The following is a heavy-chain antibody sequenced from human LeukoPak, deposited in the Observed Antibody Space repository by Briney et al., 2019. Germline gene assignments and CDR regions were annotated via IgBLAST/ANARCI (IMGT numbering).Heavy chain of an antibody. CDR1: GFTFSGSA. J-gene: IGHJ4*02. V-gene: IGHV3-73*01. CDR2: IRSKASSYAT. Sequence: GGSLRLSCAASGFTFSGSAMHWVRQASGKGLEWVGRIRSKASSYATAYAASVKGRFTVSRDDSKNTAYLQMNSLKTEDTAVYYCTRSYDFWSGNDYWGQGTPVTVSS. CDR3: TRSYDFWSGNDY. D-gene: IGHD3-3*01.